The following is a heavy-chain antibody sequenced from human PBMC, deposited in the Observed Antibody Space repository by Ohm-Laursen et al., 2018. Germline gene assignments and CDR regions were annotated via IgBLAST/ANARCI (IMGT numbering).Heavy chain of an antibody. CDR3: VKGPGGYRYGDY. D-gene: IGHD5-18*01. V-gene: IGHV3-23*01. CDR1: GFTFSTCA. CDR2: ISRSGDST. Sequence: SLRLSCAASGFTFSTCAMNWVRQAPGKGLEWVSAISRSGDSTYYADSVKGRFTISRDNSKNTLYLQMTSLRAEDTAVYSCVKGPGGYRYGDYWGQGTLVTVSS. J-gene: IGHJ4*02.